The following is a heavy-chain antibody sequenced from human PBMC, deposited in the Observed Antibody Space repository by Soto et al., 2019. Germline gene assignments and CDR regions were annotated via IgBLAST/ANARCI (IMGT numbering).Heavy chain of an antibody. D-gene: IGHD2-15*01. V-gene: IGHV4-31*03. Sequence: QVQLQESGPGLVKPSQTLSLTCTVSGGSISSGGYYWSWIRQHPGKGLEWIGYIYYSGSTYHNPSLKSRVTRPVDTSKNHFSLKLRSVTAADTAVYYCTRRYGGNFDYWGQGTLVTVSS. CDR2: IYYSGST. CDR3: TRRYGGNFDY. CDR1: GGSISSGGYY. J-gene: IGHJ4*02.